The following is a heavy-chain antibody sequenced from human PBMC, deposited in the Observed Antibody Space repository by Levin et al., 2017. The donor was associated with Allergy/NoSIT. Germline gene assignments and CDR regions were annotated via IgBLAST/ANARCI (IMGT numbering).Heavy chain of an antibody. D-gene: IGHD4-17*01. V-gene: IGHV3-23*01. J-gene: IGHJ4*02. CDR3: AILTTVTDFDY. CDR2: VSGRSGKT. Sequence: GESLKISCAASGFIFSTYGMSWVRQAPGKGLEWVSTVSGRSGKTYYADSVKGRFTISRDNAKNTLYLQMDSLRTEDTAVYYCAILTTVTDFDYWGQGTLVSVSS. CDR1: GFIFSTYG.